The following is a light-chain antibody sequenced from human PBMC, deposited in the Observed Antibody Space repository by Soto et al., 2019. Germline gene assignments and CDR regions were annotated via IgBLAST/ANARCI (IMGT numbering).Light chain of an antibody. V-gene: IGKV1-5*03. CDR3: QQYHSYTWT. CDR2: EAF. Sequence: DIQMTQSPSTLSSSIGDRVTITCRASQTISSWLAWYQQKPGKAPKLLIYEAFNLESGVPSRFSGSGSGTEFTLTIFSLQPDDFATYYCQQYHSYTWTFGHGPKVAIK. CDR1: QTISSW. J-gene: IGKJ1*01.